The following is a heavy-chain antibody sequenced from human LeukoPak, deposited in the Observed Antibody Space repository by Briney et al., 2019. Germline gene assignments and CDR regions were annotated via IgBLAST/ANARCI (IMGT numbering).Heavy chain of an antibody. D-gene: IGHD1-26*01. CDR2: ISTSSNRI. CDR1: GFTFSSYG. Sequence: GGSLRLSCAASGFTFSSYGMNWVRQAPGKGLEWVSYISTSSNRIDYADSVKGRFTMSRDNAKNLLYLQMNSLRDEDTAMYYCARGIVGALYAFDIWGQGTMVTVSS. J-gene: IGHJ3*02. CDR3: ARGIVGALYAFDI. V-gene: IGHV3-48*02.